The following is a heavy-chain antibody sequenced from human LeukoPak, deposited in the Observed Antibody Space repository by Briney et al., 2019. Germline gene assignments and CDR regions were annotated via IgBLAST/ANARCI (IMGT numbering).Heavy chain of an antibody. J-gene: IGHJ4*02. V-gene: IGHV4-59*07. CDR3: ARGIGPYYFDC. D-gene: IGHD2-21*01. Sequence: HSDTVSLPRIVSGCCIRSCYRMWMQQPPARGLEWIGYIYCSGSTNYNPSLKTRVTISVDTSKNQSSLKLSSVTAADTAVYYCARGIGPYYFDCWGQGTLVTVSS. CDR1: GCCIRSCY. CDR2: IYCSGST.